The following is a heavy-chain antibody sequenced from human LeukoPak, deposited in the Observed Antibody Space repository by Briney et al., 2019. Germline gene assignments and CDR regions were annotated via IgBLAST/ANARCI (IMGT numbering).Heavy chain of an antibody. J-gene: IGHJ4*02. Sequence: PSETLSLTCTVSGGSISSYYWSWIRQPAGKGLEWIGRIYTSGSTNYNPSLKSRVTMSVDTSKNQFSLKLSSVTAAGTAVYYCARAQSYSSALYYFDYWGQGTLVTVSS. V-gene: IGHV4-4*07. D-gene: IGHD6-19*01. CDR2: IYTSGST. CDR1: GGSISSYY. CDR3: ARAQSYSSALYYFDY.